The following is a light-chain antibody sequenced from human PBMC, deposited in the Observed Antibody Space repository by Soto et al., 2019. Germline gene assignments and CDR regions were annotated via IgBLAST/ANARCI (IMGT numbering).Light chain of an antibody. J-gene: IGKJ4*01. CDR1: QSVSSN. Sequence: EIVMTQSPATLSVSPGERATLSCRASQSVSSNLAWYQQKPGQAPRLLIYGASTRATGIPARFSGSGSGTDFTLTISSLQSEDFAVYYCQQDNNWAPLTFGGGTKVEIK. CDR3: QQDNNWAPLT. V-gene: IGKV3-15*01. CDR2: GAS.